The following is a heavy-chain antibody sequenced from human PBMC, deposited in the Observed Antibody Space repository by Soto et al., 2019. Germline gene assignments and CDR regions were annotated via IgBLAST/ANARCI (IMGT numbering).Heavy chain of an antibody. CDR3: ASEYTGAFDI. J-gene: IGHJ3*02. D-gene: IGHD2-2*02. V-gene: IGHV3-13*01. CDR2: IGTAGDT. Sequence: EVQLVESGGGLVQPGGSLRLSCAASGFTFSSYDMHWVRQATGKGLEWVSAIGTAGDTYYPGSVKGRFTISRKNAKNSLYLKINSLSAGDTAVYYCASEYTGAFDIWGQGTMVTVSS. CDR1: GFTFSSYD.